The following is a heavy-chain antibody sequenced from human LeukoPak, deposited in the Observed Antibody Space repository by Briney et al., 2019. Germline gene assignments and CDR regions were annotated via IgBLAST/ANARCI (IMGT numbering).Heavy chain of an antibody. CDR3: ARVTSNYGSGSYPINYHYYMDV. V-gene: IGHV1-8*01. CDR2: MNPNSGNT. CDR1: GYTFTSYD. Sequence: GASMNVSCKASGYTFTSYDINWARQATGQGLEWMGWMNPNSGNTGYAQKFQGRVTMTRNTSISTAYMELSSLRSEDTAVYYCARVTSNYGSGSYPINYHYYMDVWGKGTTVTISS. D-gene: IGHD3-10*01. J-gene: IGHJ6*03.